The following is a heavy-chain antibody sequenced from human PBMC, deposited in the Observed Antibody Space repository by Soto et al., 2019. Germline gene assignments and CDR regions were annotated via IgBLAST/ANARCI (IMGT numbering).Heavy chain of an antibody. J-gene: IGHJ3*02. V-gene: IGHV1-18*01. CDR2: ISAYNGNT. Sequence: EASVKVSCKASGYTFTSFGISWVRQAPGQGLERMGWISAYNGNTNYAQKLRGRVTMTTDTSTSTAYMELRSLRSDDTAVYYCARARNYYGSGSYYPDAFDIWGQGTMVTVSS. D-gene: IGHD3-10*01. CDR1: GYTFTSFG. CDR3: ARARNYYGSGSYYPDAFDI.